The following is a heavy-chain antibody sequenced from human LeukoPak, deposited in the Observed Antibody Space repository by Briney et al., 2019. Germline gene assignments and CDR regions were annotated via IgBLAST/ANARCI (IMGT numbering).Heavy chain of an antibody. Sequence: PSETLSLTCTVSGGSISSSSYYWGWIRQPPGKGLEWIGSIYYSGSTYYNSSLKSRVTISVDTSKNQFSLKLSSVTAADTAVYFCPKFTSIAGYYSRNQDYWARGTLFTVS. CDR1: GGSISSSSYY. J-gene: IGHJ4*02. CDR3: PKFTSIAGYYSRNQDY. D-gene: IGHD3-10*01. CDR2: IYYSGST. V-gene: IGHV4-39*01.